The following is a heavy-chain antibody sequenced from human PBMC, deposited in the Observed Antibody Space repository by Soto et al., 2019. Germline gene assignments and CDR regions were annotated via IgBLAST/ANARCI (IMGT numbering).Heavy chain of an antibody. V-gene: IGHV3-30*03. CDR1: GFTFSTYG. CDR2: ISYGGSNK. J-gene: IGHJ1*01. CDR3: AIRPYGSSSWYGPFQH. Sequence: QVQLVESGGGVVQPGRSLRLSCAASGFTFSTYGMHWVRQAPGKGLEWVAVISYGGSNKDYAGSVKGRFTISRDNSKNTLYLQMNSLRAEDTAVYYCAIRPYGSSSWYGPFQHWGQGTLVTVSS. D-gene: IGHD6-13*01.